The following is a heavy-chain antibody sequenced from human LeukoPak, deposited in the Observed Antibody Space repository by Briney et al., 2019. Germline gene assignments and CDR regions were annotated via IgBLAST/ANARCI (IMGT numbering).Heavy chain of an antibody. CDR2: ISSSSSYI. J-gene: IGHJ6*02. CDR3: ARDLITMVRGTYYYYGMDV. CDR1: GFTFSSYS. D-gene: IGHD3-10*01. V-gene: IGHV3-21*01. Sequence: PGGSLRLSCAASGFTFSSYSMNWVRQAPGKGLEWVSSISSSSSYIYYADSVKGRFTISRDNAKNSLYLQMNSLRAEDTAVYYCARDLITMVRGTYYYYGMDVWGQGTTVTVSS.